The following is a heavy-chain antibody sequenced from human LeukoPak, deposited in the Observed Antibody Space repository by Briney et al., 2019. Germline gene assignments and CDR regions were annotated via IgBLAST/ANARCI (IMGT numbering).Heavy chain of an antibody. CDR2: IYYSGST. CDR1: GGSISSSSYY. D-gene: IGHD2-2*01. Sequence: SETLSLTCTVSGGSISSSSYYWGWIRQPPGKGLEWIGSIYYSGSTYYNPSLKSRVTISVDTSKNQFSLKLSSVTAADTAVYYCARHRVRGYVVPAATFDYWGQGTLVTVSS. CDR3: ARHRVRGYVVPAATFDY. V-gene: IGHV4-39*01. J-gene: IGHJ4*02.